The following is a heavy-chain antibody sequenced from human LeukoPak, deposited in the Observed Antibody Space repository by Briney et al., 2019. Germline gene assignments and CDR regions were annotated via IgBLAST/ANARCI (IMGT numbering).Heavy chain of an antibody. V-gene: IGHV3-74*03. D-gene: IGHD3-10*02. J-gene: IGHJ4*02. Sequence: GGSLRLSCAASGFTFSSYWMHWVRQAPGKGLVWVSRINGDGSSTTYADSVKGRFTISRDNAKNMLYLQMNSLRVKDTAVYYCTRDMSPAHCWGQGTLVTVSS. CDR1: GFTFSSYW. CDR2: INGDGSST. CDR3: TRDMSPAHC.